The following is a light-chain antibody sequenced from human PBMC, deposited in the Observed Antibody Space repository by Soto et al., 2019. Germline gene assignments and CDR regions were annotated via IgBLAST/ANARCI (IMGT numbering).Light chain of an antibody. V-gene: IGKV3D-15*01. CDR1: QSVNIY. CDR2: GAS. J-gene: IGKJ5*01. Sequence: EIVMTQSPATLSVAPGERATLSGRASQSVNIYLAWYQQKPGQAPRLLIFGASYRATGIPARFSGSGSGTEFTLTISSLQSEDFAVYYCQQYNNWPPITFGQGTRLEI. CDR3: QQYNNWPPIT.